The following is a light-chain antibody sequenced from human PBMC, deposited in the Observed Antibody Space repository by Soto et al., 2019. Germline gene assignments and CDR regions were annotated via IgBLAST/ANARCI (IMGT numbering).Light chain of an antibody. Sequence: DIVMTQSPDSLSVSLGERATINCKSSRSVLYSSNNKNYLAWYQQKPGQPPKLLIYWAATRESGVPDRFGGSGSGTDFTLTISSLQAEDLAVYYCQQYYTTPQTFGQGTKVEVK. V-gene: IGKV4-1*01. CDR2: WAA. CDR3: QQYYTTPQT. J-gene: IGKJ1*01. CDR1: RSVLYSSNNKNY.